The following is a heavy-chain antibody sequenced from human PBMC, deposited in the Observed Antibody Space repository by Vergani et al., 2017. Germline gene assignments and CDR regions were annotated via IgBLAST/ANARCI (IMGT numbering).Heavy chain of an antibody. J-gene: IGHJ6*03. V-gene: IGHV3-33*01. CDR3: VREGSYCGSTTCRNPSYVYYYLMDA. Sequence: QVQLVESGGGVVQPGRSLRLSCTSSGFTFSTYAMHWVRQAPGKGLEWVAIIYYDGSKKYYADSVKGRFTISRDNSRNTLDLLMSSLRAEDTAIYYCVREGSYCGSTTCRNPSYVYYYLMDAWGEGTTVTVSS. D-gene: IGHD2-21*01. CDR2: IYYDGSKK. CDR1: GFTFSTYA.